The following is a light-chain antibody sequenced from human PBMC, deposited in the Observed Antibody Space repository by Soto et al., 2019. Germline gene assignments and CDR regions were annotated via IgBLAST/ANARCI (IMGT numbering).Light chain of an antibody. V-gene: IGKV1-12*01. J-gene: IGKJ5*01. Sequence: DIQMTQSPSSLCASVGDRVTLTCRASQGISNYLAWYQQKPGKVPKLLIYTASNLQSGVPSRFSGSRSGTHFTLTISNLQPEDFATYYCQQADSFPITFGQGTRLEIK. CDR3: QQADSFPIT. CDR2: TAS. CDR1: QGISNY.